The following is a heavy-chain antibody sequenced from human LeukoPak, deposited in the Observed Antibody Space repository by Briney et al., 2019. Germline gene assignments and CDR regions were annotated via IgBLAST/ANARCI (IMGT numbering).Heavy chain of an antibody. CDR1: GGSFSGYY. V-gene: IGHV4-34*01. D-gene: IGHD5-12*01. Sequence: SETLSLTCAVYGGSFSGYYWSWIRQPPGKGLEWIGEINHSGSTNYNPSLKSRVTISVDTSKNQFSLKLSSVTAADTAVYYCARATTTKHVDIVALRDGYFDYWGQGTLVTVSS. J-gene: IGHJ4*02. CDR2: INHSGST. CDR3: ARATTTKHVDIVALRDGYFDY.